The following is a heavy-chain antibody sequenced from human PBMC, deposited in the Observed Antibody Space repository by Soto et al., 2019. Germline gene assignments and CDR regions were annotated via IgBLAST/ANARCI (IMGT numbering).Heavy chain of an antibody. D-gene: IGHD3-10*01. Sequence: SETLSLTCTVSGGSISSYYWSWIRQPPGKGLEWIGYIYYSGSTNYNPSLKSRVTISVDTSKNQFSLKLSSVTAADTAVYYCARDASGYGSGSPQTHYYYYGMDVWGQGTTVTV. CDR2: IYYSGST. J-gene: IGHJ6*02. CDR1: GGSISSYY. V-gene: IGHV4-59*01. CDR3: ARDASGYGSGSPQTHYYYYGMDV.